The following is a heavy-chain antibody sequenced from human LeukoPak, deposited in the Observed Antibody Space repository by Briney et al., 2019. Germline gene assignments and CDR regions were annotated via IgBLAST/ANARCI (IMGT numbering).Heavy chain of an antibody. CDR2: ISFDGSDK. CDR1: GFTFSNYG. D-gene: IGHD5-18*01. CDR3: AKDLREYSSVGGLIDY. J-gene: IGHJ4*02. Sequence: GRSLRLSCAASGFTFSNYGMHWVRQAPGKGLDWVAVISFDGSDKRYPDSVKGRFSISRDNSKNTLDLQMNSLRVEDTGVYYCAKDLREYSSVGGLIDYWGQGILVPVSS. V-gene: IGHV3-30*18.